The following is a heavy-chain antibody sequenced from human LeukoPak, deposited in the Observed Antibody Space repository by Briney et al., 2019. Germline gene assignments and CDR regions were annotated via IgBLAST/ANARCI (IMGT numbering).Heavy chain of an antibody. Sequence: SETLSLTCAVYGGSFSGYYWSWIRQPPGKGLEWIGEINHSGSTNYNPSLKSRVTMSVDTSKNQFSLKLSSVTAADTAVYYCARGGYYDSSGYYYYYYYMDVWGKGTTVTISS. V-gene: IGHV4-34*01. CDR3: ARGGYYDSSGYYYYYYYMDV. J-gene: IGHJ6*03. CDR2: INHSGST. CDR1: GGSFSGYY. D-gene: IGHD3-22*01.